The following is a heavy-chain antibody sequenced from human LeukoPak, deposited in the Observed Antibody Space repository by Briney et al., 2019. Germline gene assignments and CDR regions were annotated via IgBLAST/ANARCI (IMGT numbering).Heavy chain of an antibody. V-gene: IGHV3-53*01. J-gene: IGHJ3*02. CDR1: GFTVSSNS. Sequence: GGSLRLSCTVSGFTVSSNSMSWVRQAPGKGLEWVSFIYSGTIHYSDSVKGRFTISRDNAKNSLYLQMNSLRAEDTAVYYCARVEFTSDAFDIWGQGTMVTVSS. CDR3: ARVEFTSDAFDI. D-gene: IGHD3-10*01. CDR2: IYSGTI.